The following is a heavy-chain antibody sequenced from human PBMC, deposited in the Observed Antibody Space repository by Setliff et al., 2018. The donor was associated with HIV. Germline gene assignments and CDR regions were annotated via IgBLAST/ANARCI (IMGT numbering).Heavy chain of an antibody. CDR2: INPNSGDT. CDR3: ARGTRVGANDAFDI. CDR1: GYTFTRHY. J-gene: IGHJ3*02. Sequence: ASVKVSCKASGYTFTRHYLHWVRLAPGQGLEWMGWINPNSGDTNYAQKFQGRVTMTRDTSINAAYMELSRLRSDDTAVYYCARGTRVGANDAFDIWGQGTMVTVSS. D-gene: IGHD1-26*01. V-gene: IGHV1-2*02.